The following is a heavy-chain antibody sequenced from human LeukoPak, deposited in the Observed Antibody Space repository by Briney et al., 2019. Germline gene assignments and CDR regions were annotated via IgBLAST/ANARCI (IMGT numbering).Heavy chain of an antibody. J-gene: IGHJ3*02. CDR2: IYYSGST. CDR1: GGAISSYY. D-gene: IGHD3-10*01. V-gene: IGHV4-59*01. Sequence: SETLSLTCTVSGGAISSYYWSWIRQPPGKGLEWIGYIYYSGSTNYNPSLKSRVTISVETSKNEFSLKLRSVTAADTAVYYCARSSYYYGADALDIWGQGTMVTVSS. CDR3: ARSSYYYGADALDI.